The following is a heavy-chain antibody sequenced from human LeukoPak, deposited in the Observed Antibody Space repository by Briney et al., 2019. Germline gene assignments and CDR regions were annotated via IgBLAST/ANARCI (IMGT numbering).Heavy chain of an antibody. Sequence: GGSLRLSCAVSGFTFSHAWMSWVRQAPGKGLEWVGRIKSKTDGGTTDYAAPVKGRFTISRDDSKNTLYLQMNSLKSEDTAVYYCTRVTYGSGTYGAFDYWGQGTLVTVSS. CDR3: TRVTYGSGTYGAFDY. D-gene: IGHD3-10*01. CDR1: GFTFSHAW. CDR2: IKSKTDGGTT. J-gene: IGHJ4*02. V-gene: IGHV3-15*01.